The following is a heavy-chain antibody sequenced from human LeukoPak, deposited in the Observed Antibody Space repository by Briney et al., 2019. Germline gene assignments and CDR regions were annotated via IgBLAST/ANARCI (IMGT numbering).Heavy chain of an antibody. D-gene: IGHD1-26*01. Sequence: ASVKVSCKASGYTFTSYDINWVRQATGQGLEWMGWMNPNSGNTGYAQKFQGRVTITRNTSISTAYMELSSLRSEDTAVYYCARGHHTYTIVGTTTGWFDPWGQGTLVTVSS. CDR2: MNPNSGNT. V-gene: IGHV1-8*03. CDR3: ARGHHTYTIVGTTTGWFDP. J-gene: IGHJ5*02. CDR1: GYTFTSYD.